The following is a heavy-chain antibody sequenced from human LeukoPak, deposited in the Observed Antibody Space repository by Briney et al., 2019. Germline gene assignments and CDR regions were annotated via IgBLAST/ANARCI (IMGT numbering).Heavy chain of an antibody. J-gene: IGHJ4*02. V-gene: IGHV3-74*01. CDR2: MNGDGSST. CDR1: GFIFCNHW. CDR3: ARVGYCSGNTCYATYDY. D-gene: IGHD2-2*01. Sequence: QTGGSLRLSCAASGFIFCNHWMHWVRQGPGEGLVWVSRMNGDGSSTDYADSAKGRFTISRDNAKNTLYLQMNSLRAEDTAVYYCARVGYCSGNTCYATYDYWGQGTLVTVSS.